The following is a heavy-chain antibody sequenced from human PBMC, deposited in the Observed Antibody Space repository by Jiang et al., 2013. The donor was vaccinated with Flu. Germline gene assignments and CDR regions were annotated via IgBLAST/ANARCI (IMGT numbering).Heavy chain of an antibody. J-gene: IGHJ2*01. CDR3: AKGGAVAGASPFLDV. D-gene: IGHD6-19*01. Sequence: LTSCHLGTSVSSNSAVWTWIRQSPSRGLEWLEGHTTGPSGYYDYAVSVKSRISINPDTSKNQFSLQLNSVTPEDTAVYYCAKGGAVAGASPFLDVWGRGTLVTVSS. CDR1: TSVSSNSAV. CDR2: HTTGPSGYY. V-gene: IGHV6-1*01.